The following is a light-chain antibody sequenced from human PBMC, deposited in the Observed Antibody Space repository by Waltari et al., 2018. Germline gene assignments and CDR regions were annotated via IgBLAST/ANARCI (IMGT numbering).Light chain of an antibody. J-gene: IGKJ4*01. CDR2: AAS. CDR3: QQSYSTPQST. Sequence: DIQMTQSPSSLSASVGDRVTITCRASQSISSYLNWYQQKPGKAPKLLIYAASSLQSGVPSSFSGSGSGTDFTLTISSLQPEDFATYYCQQSYSTPQSTFGGGTKVEIK. CDR1: QSISSY. V-gene: IGKV1-39*01.